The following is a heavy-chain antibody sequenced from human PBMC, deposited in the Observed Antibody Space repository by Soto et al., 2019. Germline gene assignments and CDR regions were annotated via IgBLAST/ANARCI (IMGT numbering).Heavy chain of an antibody. CDR3: ANQGEDYYGSGAGDWFDP. CDR2: INHSGST. V-gene: IGHV4-34*01. Sequence: PSETLSLTCAVYGGSFSGYYWSWIRQPPGKGLEWIGEINHSGSTNYNPSLKSRVTISVDTSKNQFSLKLSSVTAADTAVYYCANQGEDYYGSGAGDWFDPWGQGTLVTVSS. J-gene: IGHJ5*02. CDR1: GGSFSGYY. D-gene: IGHD3-10*01.